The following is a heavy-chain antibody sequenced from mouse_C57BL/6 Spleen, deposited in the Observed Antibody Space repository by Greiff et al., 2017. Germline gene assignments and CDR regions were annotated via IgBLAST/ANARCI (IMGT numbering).Heavy chain of an antibody. CDR1: GYTFTDYE. D-gene: IGHD2-1*01. V-gene: IGHV1-15*01. Sequence: QVQLKQSGAELVRPGASVTLSCKASGYTFTDYEMHWVKQTPVHGLEWIGAIDPETGGTAYNQKFKGKAILTADKSSSTAYMELRSLTSEDSAVYYCTRSLYGIYYAMDYWGQGTSVTVSS. CDR2: IDPETGGT. CDR3: TRSLYGIYYAMDY. J-gene: IGHJ4*01.